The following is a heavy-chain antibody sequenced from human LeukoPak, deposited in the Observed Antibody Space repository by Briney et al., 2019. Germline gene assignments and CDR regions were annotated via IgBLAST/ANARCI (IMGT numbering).Heavy chain of an antibody. V-gene: IGHV3-30*18. CDR1: GFTFSSYG. CDR3: AKDEGPYCSGGSCIHLDY. D-gene: IGHD2-15*01. CDR2: ISYDGSNK. J-gene: IGHJ4*02. Sequence: GGSLRLSCSASGFTFSSYGMHWVRQAPGKGPEWVAVISYDGSNKYYADSVKGRFTISRDNSKNTLYLQMNSLRAEDTAVYYCAKDEGPYCSGGSCIHLDYWGQGTLVTVSS.